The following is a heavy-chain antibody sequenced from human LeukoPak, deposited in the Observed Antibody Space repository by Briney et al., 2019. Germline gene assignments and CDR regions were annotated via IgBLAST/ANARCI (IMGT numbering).Heavy chain of an antibody. CDR3: ATPPTEYYGMDV. CDR2: FDPEDGET. Sequence: ASVKVSCKVSGYARTELSMHWVRQAPGKGPEWMGSFDPEDGETLHAQKFQGRVTMTEDTSTDTAYMELSSLRSEDTAVYYCATPPTEYYGMDVWGQGTTVTVSS. CDR1: GYARTELS. D-gene: IGHD4-17*01. V-gene: IGHV1-24*01. J-gene: IGHJ6*02.